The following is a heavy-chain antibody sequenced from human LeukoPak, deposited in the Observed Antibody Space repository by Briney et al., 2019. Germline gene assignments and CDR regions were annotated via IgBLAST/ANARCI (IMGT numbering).Heavy chain of an antibody. CDR3: ARAAPLITMVRGVIIDFNWFDP. D-gene: IGHD3-10*01. V-gene: IGHV1-3*03. CDR2: INAGNGNT. CDR1: GYTFTSYA. Sequence: ASVKVSCKASGYTFTSYAMNWVRQAPGQGLEWMGWINAGNGNTKYSQEFQGRVTITRDTSASTAYMELSRLRSEDTAVYYCARAAPLITMVRGVIIDFNWFDPWGQGTLVTVSS. J-gene: IGHJ5*02.